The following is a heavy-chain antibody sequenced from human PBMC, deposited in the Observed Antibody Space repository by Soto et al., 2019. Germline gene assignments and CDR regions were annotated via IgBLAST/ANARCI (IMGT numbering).Heavy chain of an antibody. V-gene: IGHV3-33*01. CDR1: GFTFSSYG. D-gene: IGHD5-18*01. J-gene: IGHJ5*02. Sequence: GGSLRLSCAAXGFTFSSYGMHWVRQAPGKGLEWVAVIWFDGSNKFYADSVKGRFTISRDNSKNTVSLQMNSLRDEDSAAYYYATTAPSWAQGPLVPVSA. CDR3: ATTAPS. CDR2: IWFDGSNK.